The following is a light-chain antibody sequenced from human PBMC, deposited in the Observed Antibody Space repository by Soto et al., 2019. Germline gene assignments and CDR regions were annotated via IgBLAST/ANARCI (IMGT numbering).Light chain of an antibody. CDR2: EVI. CDR3: SSYTSSSTLYYV. J-gene: IGLJ1*01. Sequence: QSALTQPASVSGSPGQSITISCTGTSSDVGGYNYVSWYQQHPGKAPKLMIYEVINRPSGVSNRFSGSKSGNTASLTISGLQAEDEADYYCSSYTSSSTLYYVFGTGTKLTVL. V-gene: IGLV2-14*01. CDR1: SSDVGGYNY.